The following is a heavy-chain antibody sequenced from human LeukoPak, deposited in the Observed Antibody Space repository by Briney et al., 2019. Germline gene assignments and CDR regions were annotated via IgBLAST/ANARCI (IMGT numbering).Heavy chain of an antibody. CDR1: GYTFTSYG. D-gene: IGHD3-10*01. J-gene: IGHJ5*02. Sequence: ASVKVSCKSSGYTFTSYGISWVRQAPGQGLEGMGWISAYNGNTNYAQKLQGRVTMTKDTSTSTAYMELRSLRSDDTAVYYCARKKAGTRGNWFDPWGQGTLVTVSS. V-gene: IGHV1-18*04. CDR3: ARKKAGTRGNWFDP. CDR2: ISAYNGNT.